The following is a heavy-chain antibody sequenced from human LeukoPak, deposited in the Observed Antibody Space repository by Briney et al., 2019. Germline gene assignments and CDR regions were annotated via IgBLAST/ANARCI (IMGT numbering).Heavy chain of an antibody. V-gene: IGHV4-34*01. Sequence: SETLSLTCGVYGGSFSGYYWSWIRQPPGKGLEWIEEINHSGSTNYNPSLKSRVTISVGTSKNQFSLKLSSVTAADTAVYYCARAGIAAAGTRYWYFDLWGRGTLVTVSS. CDR2: INHSGST. D-gene: IGHD6-13*01. CDR3: ARAGIAAAGTRYWYFDL. J-gene: IGHJ2*01. CDR1: GGSFSGYY.